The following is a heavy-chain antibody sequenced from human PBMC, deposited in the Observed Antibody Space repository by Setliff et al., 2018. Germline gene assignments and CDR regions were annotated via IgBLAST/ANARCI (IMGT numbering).Heavy chain of an antibody. J-gene: IGHJ3*02. V-gene: IGHV1-18*01. CDR2: IIPILGNT. Sequence: ASVKVSCKASGYTFTSYAISWVRQAPGQGLEWMGGIIPILGNTNYAQKFQGRVTMTRDTSTSTVYMELSSLRSEDTAVYYCARVGRMTTVAPHDAFDIWGQGTMVTVSS. D-gene: IGHD4-17*01. CDR3: ARVGRMTTVAPHDAFDI. CDR1: GYTFTSYA.